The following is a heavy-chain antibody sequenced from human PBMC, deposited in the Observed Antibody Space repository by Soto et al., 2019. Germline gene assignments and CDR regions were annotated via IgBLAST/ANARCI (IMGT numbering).Heavy chain of an antibody. CDR3: ARGDDAMLSRHFDY. CDR2: ITEGGTT. Sequence: PSETLSLTCAVHGDSFSGYFWTWIRQPPGKGLEWIAEITEGGTTNYSPSLKSRVSIAVDSSKRQFSLTLSSVTAADTAMYYCARGDDAMLSRHFDYWSQGYLVTLSS. CDR1: GDSFSGYF. V-gene: IGHV4-34*01. D-gene: IGHD2-8*01. J-gene: IGHJ4*02.